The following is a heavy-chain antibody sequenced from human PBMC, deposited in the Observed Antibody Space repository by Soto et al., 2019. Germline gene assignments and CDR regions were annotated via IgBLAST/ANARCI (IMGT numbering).Heavy chain of an antibody. D-gene: IGHD2-15*01. J-gene: IGHJ3*02. Sequence: SETLSLTCTVSGGSISSSSYYWGWIRQPPGKGLEWIGSIYYSGSTYYNPSLKSRVTISVDTSKNQFSLKLSSVTAADTAVYYCAESGGSCYSCAFDIWGQGTMVTVSS. V-gene: IGHV4-39*01. CDR2: IYYSGST. CDR3: AESGGSCYSCAFDI. CDR1: GGSISSSSYY.